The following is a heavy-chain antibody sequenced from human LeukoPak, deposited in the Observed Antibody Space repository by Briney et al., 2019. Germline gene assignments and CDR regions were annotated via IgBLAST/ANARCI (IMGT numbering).Heavy chain of an antibody. CDR3: AREAAAGTGPFDY. J-gene: IGHJ4*02. CDR2: LYYSGSA. CDR1: GGSISSSRYY. D-gene: IGHD6-13*01. V-gene: IGHV4-39*07. Sequence: SETLSLTCTVSGGSISSSRYYWAWIRQSPGKGLEWIGSLYYSGSAYYNPSLKSRVTISVDTSKNQFSLKLSSVTAADTAVYYCAREAAAGTGPFDYWGQGTLVTVSS.